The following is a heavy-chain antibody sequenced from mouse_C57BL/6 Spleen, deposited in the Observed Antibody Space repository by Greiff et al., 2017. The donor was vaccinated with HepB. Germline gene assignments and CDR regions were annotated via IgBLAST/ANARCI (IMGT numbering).Heavy chain of an antibody. CDR1: GYTFTSYW. V-gene: IGHV1-61*01. CDR3: ARDYYGSRNAMDY. J-gene: IGHJ4*01. D-gene: IGHD1-1*01. Sequence: QVQLKQPGAELVRPGSSVKLSCKASGYTFTSYWMDWVKQRPGQGLEWIGNIYPSDSEAHYNQKFKDKATLTVDKSSSTAYMQLSSLTSEDSAVYYCARDYYGSRNAMDYWGQGTSVTVSS. CDR2: IYPSDSEA.